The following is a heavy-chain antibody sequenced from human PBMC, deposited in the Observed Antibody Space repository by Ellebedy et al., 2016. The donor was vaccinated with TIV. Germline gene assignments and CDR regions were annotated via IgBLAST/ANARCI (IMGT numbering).Heavy chain of an antibody. Sequence: GGSLRLSCAASGFTVRTSWMSWVRQAPGKGLELVANIMEDGSEKYCVDSVKGRFTISRDNAKNSLYLQMNTLRAEDTAVYYCATIGGSFRFDSWGQGTLVTVSS. CDR3: ATIGGSFRFDS. CDR2: IMEDGSEK. D-gene: IGHD1-26*01. CDR1: GFTVRTSW. J-gene: IGHJ4*02. V-gene: IGHV3-7*01.